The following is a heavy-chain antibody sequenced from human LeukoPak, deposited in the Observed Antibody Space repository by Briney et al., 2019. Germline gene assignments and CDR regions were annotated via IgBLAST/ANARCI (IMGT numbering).Heavy chain of an antibody. CDR1: GFTFSSYW. V-gene: IGHV3-74*01. CDR3: ARARIAVAHDAFDI. CDR2: INSDGSST. Sequence: QPGGSLSLSCAASGFTFSSYWMHWVRQAPGKGLVWVSRINSDGSSTSYADSVKGRFTISRDNAKNSLYLQMNSLRAEDTALYYCARARIAVAHDAFDIWGQGTMVTVSS. J-gene: IGHJ3*02. D-gene: IGHD6-19*01.